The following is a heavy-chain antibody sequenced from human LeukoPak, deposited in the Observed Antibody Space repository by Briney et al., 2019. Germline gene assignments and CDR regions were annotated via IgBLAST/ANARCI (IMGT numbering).Heavy chain of an antibody. CDR2: IYYSGTT. D-gene: IGHD1-26*01. Sequence: SETLSLTCTVSGGSVSGYSYYWTWIRQPPGNGLEWIGCIYYSGTTNYNPSLKSRVTMSIDTSKNQLSLKLSSVTAADTAVYYCAREWELGGQGTMVTVSS. V-gene: IGHV4-61*01. CDR3: AREWEL. CDR1: GGSVSGYSYY. J-gene: IGHJ3*01.